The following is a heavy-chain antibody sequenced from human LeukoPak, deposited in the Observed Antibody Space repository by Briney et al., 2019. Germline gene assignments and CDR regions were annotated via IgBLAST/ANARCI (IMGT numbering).Heavy chain of an antibody. CDR3: ATLIVGAWYYFDY. D-gene: IGHD1-26*01. V-gene: IGHV4-34*01. CDR2: INHSGST. J-gene: IGHJ4*02. Sequence: PSETLSLTCAVYGGSFSGYYWSWIRQPPGKGLEWIGEINHSGSTNYNPSLKSRVTISVDTSKNQFFLKLSSVTAADTAVYYCATLIVGAWYYFDYWGQGTLVTVSS. CDR1: GGSFSGYY.